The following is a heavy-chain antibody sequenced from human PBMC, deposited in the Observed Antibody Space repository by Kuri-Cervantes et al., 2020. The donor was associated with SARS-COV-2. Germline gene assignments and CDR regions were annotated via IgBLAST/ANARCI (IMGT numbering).Heavy chain of an antibody. Sequence: SETLSLTYTVSGGSISSYYWSWIRQPPGKGLEWIGYIYYSGSTNYNPSLKSRVTISVDTSKNQFSLKLSSVTAADTAVYYCARSKGSGWFGFDPSMDVWGQGTTVTVSS. V-gene: IGHV4-59*01. CDR2: IYYSGST. CDR1: GGSISSYY. D-gene: IGHD6-19*01. J-gene: IGHJ6*02. CDR3: ARSKGSGWFGFDPSMDV.